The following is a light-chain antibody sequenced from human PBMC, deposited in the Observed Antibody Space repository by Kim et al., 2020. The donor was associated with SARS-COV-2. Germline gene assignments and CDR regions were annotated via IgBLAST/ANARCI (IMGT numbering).Light chain of an antibody. Sequence: ATVGDSVTFTCRASQSISIYLNWYQQIPGKAPKLLIYTASSLQSGVSSRFSGSGSGTESTLTISSLQPEDFATYYFQQLNSFRVTFGPGTKVDIK. V-gene: IGKV1-9*01. J-gene: IGKJ3*01. CDR1: QSISIY. CDR2: TAS. CDR3: QQLNSFRVT.